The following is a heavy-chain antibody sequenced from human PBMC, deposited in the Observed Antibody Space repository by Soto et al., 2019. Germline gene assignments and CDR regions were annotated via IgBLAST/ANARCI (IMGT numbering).Heavy chain of an antibody. CDR3: ARDRKYYDSSGYYPVD. J-gene: IGHJ4*02. V-gene: IGHV3-30*03. Sequence: PGGSLRLSCAASGFTFSSYAMTWVRQAPGKGLEWLAIISYDGDNEYYADSVRGRFTISRDNSKNTLYLQTNNLRHEDTAVYYCARDRKYYDSSGYYPVDWGQGTLVTVSS. CDR1: GFTFSSYA. CDR2: ISYDGDNE. D-gene: IGHD3-22*01.